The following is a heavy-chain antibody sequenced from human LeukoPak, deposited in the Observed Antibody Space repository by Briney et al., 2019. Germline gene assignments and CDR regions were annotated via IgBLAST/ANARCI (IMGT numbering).Heavy chain of an antibody. Sequence: GGSLRLSCAASGFTFSSYGMHWVRQVPGKGLEWVTVISHDAKSTYHVDSVKGRFTISRDNAKNSLSLQVNSLSAEDTAVYYCARSRSGYYEDYWGQGTLVTVSS. CDR1: GFTFSSYG. D-gene: IGHD3-22*01. CDR3: ARSRSGYYEDY. J-gene: IGHJ4*02. V-gene: IGHV3-33*08. CDR2: ISHDAKST.